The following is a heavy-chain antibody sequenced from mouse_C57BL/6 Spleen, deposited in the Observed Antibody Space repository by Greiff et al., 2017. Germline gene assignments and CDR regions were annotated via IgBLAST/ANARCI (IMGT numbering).Heavy chain of an antibody. CDR1: GYTFTSYW. V-gene: IGHV1-69*01. CDR3: ARYGTTVARYFDV. D-gene: IGHD1-1*01. J-gene: IGHJ1*03. Sequence: QVQLQQPGAELVMPGASVKLSCKASGYTFTSYWMHWVKQRPGQGLEWIGEIDPSDSYTNYNQKFKGKSTLTVDKSSSTAYMQLSSLTSEDSAVYYCARYGTTVARYFDVWGTGTTVTVSS. CDR2: IDPSDSYT.